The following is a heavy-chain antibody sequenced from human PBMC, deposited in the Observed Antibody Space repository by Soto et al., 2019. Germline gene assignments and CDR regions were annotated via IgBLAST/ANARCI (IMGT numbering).Heavy chain of an antibody. J-gene: IGHJ5*02. CDR2: MNPNSGNT. V-gene: IGHV1-8*01. D-gene: IGHD3-3*02. CDR3: TRPPFFESNWFDP. CDR1: GYTVTSYD. Sequence: ASVKVSCKASGYTVTSYDINWVRQATGQGLEWMGWMNPNSGNTGYAQKFQGRVTMTRNTSISTAYMELSSLRSEDTAVYYCTRPPFFESNWFDPWGQGTLVTSPQ.